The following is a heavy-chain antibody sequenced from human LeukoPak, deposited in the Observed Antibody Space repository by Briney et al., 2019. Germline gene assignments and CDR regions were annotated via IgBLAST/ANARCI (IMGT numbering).Heavy chain of an antibody. V-gene: IGHV1-2*02. CDR3: ARDIGVWDEKTFDY. D-gene: IGHD1-26*01. J-gene: IGHJ4*02. CDR2: ISPDSDFT. CDR1: GYTFTDYY. Sequence: ASVNVSCKPSGYTFTDYYIHWVRQAPGQGLEWMGWISPDSDFTKYAQKFQDRVTLTRDTSISTVYMELSRLRSDDTAMYFCARDIGVWDEKTFDYWGQGTLVTVSS.